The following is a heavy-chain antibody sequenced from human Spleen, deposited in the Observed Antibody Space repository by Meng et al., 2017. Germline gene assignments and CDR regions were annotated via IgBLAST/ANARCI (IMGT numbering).Heavy chain of an antibody. CDR2: MKPDGTRI. V-gene: IGHV3-7*01. CDR3: ARDAMRGGDFDY. D-gene: IGHD3-16*01. J-gene: IGHJ4*02. Sequence: GESLKISCAASGFTFTTYYMGWVRQAPGKGLEWVANMKPDGTRISYVGSVEGRFTISRDNAKNSLSLQMNSLRAEDSAVYYCARDAMRGGDFDYWGRGTLVTVSS. CDR1: GFTFTTYY.